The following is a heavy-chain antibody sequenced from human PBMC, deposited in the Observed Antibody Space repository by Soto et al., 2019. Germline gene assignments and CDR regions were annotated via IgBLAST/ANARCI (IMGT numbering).Heavy chain of an antibody. V-gene: IGHV3-23*01. CDR3: AKSGYRYGLFDY. D-gene: IGHD5-18*01. CDR2: ISGDAGST. CDR1: GFTFSSYA. Sequence: PGGSLRLSCAASGFTFSSYAMSWVRQAPGKGLEWVSAISGDAGSTYYADSVKGRFTISRDNSKNTLYLQMNSLRAEDTAVYFCAKSGYRYGLFDYWGQGTLVT. J-gene: IGHJ4*02.